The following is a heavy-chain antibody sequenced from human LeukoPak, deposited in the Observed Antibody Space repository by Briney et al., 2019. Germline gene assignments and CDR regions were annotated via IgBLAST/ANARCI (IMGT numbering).Heavy chain of an antibody. D-gene: IGHD3-22*01. CDR2: IDPNSGGT. J-gene: IGHJ4*02. V-gene: IGHV1-2*04. Sequence: ASVKVSCKASGYTFTGYYMHWVRQAPGQGLEWMGWIDPNSGGTNYAQKFQGWVTMTRDTSISTAYMELSRLRSDDTAVYYCARGPYYYDSSGYYSYWGQGTLVTVSS. CDR3: ARGPYYYDSSGYYSY. CDR1: GYTFTGYY.